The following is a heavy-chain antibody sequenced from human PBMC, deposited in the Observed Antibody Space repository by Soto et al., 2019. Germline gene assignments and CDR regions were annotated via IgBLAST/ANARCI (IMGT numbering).Heavy chain of an antibody. V-gene: IGHV4-30-2*01. CDR3: ARGSPIYYDSSSFDY. D-gene: IGHD3-22*01. Sequence: QLQLQESGSGLVKSSQTLSLTCAVSGGSISSDGYSWNWIRQPPGKGLEWIGYIFHSGSTYYNPSRKSRVTLSVDRSGSQFSLRLSSVTAADTAVYYCARGSPIYYDSSSFDYWGQGTLVTVSS. CDR2: IFHSGST. CDR1: GGSISSDGYS. J-gene: IGHJ4*02.